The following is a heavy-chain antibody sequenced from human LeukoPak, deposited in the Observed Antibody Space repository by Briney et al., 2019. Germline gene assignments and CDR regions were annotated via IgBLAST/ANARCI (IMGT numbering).Heavy chain of an antibody. Sequence: ASVKVSCKASGYTFTGYYIHWVRQAPGQGLEWMGRINPNSGDTNYPQNFQGRVTMTRDTSGSTSNMELSRLRSDDTAVYYCARERRFGDLLLFDYWGVGTLVTVSS. CDR1: GYTFTGYY. D-gene: IGHD3-10*01. V-gene: IGHV1-2*06. CDR2: INPNSGDT. J-gene: IGHJ4*02. CDR3: ARERRFGDLLLFDY.